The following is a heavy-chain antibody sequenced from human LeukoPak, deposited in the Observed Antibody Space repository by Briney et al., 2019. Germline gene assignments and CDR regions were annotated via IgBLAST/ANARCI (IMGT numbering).Heavy chain of an antibody. CDR2: ISGSGADT. Sequence: GGSLRLSCAASGFTSSNYAMNWVRQAPGKGLEWVSAISGSGADTYYADSVKGRFTISRDNSKNTLYLQMNSLGADDTAVYYCAKGNWRYFDYWGQGTLVTVSS. D-gene: IGHD1-1*01. CDR1: GFTSSNYA. CDR3: AKGNWRYFDY. V-gene: IGHV3-23*01. J-gene: IGHJ4*02.